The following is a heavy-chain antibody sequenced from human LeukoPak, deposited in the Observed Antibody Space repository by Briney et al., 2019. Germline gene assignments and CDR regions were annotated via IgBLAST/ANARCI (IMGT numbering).Heavy chain of an antibody. CDR3: TTYLPADYGGKSDAFDI. Sequence: GGSLRLSCAASGFTFSNAWMSWVRQAPGKGLEWVGRIKSKTDGGTTDYAAPVKGRFTISRDDSENTLYLQMNSLKTEDTAVYYCTTYLPADYGGKSDAFDIWGQGTMVTVSS. D-gene: IGHD4-23*01. CDR1: GFTFSNAW. J-gene: IGHJ3*02. CDR2: IKSKTDGGTT. V-gene: IGHV3-15*01.